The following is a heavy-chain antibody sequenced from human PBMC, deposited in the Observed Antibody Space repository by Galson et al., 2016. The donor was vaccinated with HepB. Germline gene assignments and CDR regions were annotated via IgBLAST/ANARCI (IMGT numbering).Heavy chain of an antibody. CDR1: GFTFSNAW. CDR2: IKSKTDGGTT. V-gene: IGHV3-15*01. CDR3: TTFDSSGWHTVYYYGMDV. Sequence: SLRLSCAASGFTFSNAWMSWVRQAPGKGLEWVGRIKSKTDGGTTHYAAPVKGRFTISRDDSHNTLFLHMNSLRTEDSAVYYCTTFDSSGWHTVYYYGMDVWGQRTTDTVSS. J-gene: IGHJ6*02. D-gene: IGHD6-19*01.